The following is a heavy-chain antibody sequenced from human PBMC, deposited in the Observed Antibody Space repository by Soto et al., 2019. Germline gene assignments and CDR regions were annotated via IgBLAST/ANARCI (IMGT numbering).Heavy chain of an antibody. CDR2: ISYDGSNK. CDR1: GFTFSSYG. V-gene: IGHV3-30*18. D-gene: IGHD4-17*01. J-gene: IGHJ4*02. CDR3: AKDYSSLTTVTTSDY. Sequence: ESGGGVVQPGRSLRLSCAASGFTFSSYGMHWVRQAPGKGLEWVAVISYDGSNKYYADSVKGRFTISRDNSKNTLYLQMNSLRAEDTAVYYCAKDYSSLTTVTTSDYWGQGTLVTVSS.